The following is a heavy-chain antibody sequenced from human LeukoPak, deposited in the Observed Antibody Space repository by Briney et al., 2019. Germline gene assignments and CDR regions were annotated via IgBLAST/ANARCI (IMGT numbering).Heavy chain of an antibody. CDR3: ARDPYLGYDILTGYQGFFDY. Sequence: ASVKVSCKASGCTFSSYAISWVRQAPGQGLEWMGRIIPILGIANYAQKFQGRVTITADKSTSTAYMELSSLRSEDTAVYYCARDPYLGYDILTGYQGFFDYWGQGTLVTVSS. J-gene: IGHJ4*02. V-gene: IGHV1-69*04. D-gene: IGHD3-9*01. CDR1: GCTFSSYA. CDR2: IIPILGIA.